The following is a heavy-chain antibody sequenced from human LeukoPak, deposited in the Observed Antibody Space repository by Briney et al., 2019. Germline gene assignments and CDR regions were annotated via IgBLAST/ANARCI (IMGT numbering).Heavy chain of an antibody. Sequence: GGSLRLSCADSGFLFSNSWMAWVRQAPGRGLEWLANINQDGSAKTCVDSVKGRFTISRDNAKNSLYLQMNSPRPEDTAMYYCARDSGYNAFDYWGQGTLVTVSS. V-gene: IGHV3-7*05. CDR1: GFLFSNSW. CDR3: ARDSGYNAFDY. J-gene: IGHJ4*02. CDR2: INQDGSAK. D-gene: IGHD5-12*01.